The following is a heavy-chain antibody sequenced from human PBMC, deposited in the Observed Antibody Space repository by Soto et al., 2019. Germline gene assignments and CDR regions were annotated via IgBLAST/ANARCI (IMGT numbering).Heavy chain of an antibody. CDR1: GFTFSSHA. CDR2: INSDGGST. J-gene: IGHJ4*02. CDR3: ASSLLTPFDY. D-gene: IGHD7-27*01. V-gene: IGHV3-74*01. Sequence: PGGSLRLSCAASGFTFSSHAMSWVRQVPGKGLVWVSRINSDGGSTTYADSVKGRFTISRDNAKSTLYLQLNSLRVEDTAVYYCASSLLTPFDYWGQGTLVTVSS.